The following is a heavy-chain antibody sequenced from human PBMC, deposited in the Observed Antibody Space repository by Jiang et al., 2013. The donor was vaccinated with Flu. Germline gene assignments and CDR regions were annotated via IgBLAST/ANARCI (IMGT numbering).Heavy chain of an antibody. J-gene: IGHJ4*02. CDR2: TYYRSKWYN. CDR3: ASGYYQYYFDY. D-gene: IGHD3-3*01. Sequence: GRTYYRSKWYNDYAVSVKSRITINPDTSKNQFSLQLNSVTPEDTAVYYCASGYYQYYFDYWGQGTLVTVSS. V-gene: IGHV6-1*01.